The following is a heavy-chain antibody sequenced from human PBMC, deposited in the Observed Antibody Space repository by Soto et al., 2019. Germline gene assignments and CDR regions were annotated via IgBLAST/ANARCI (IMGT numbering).Heavy chain of an antibody. Sequence: QVQLQESGPGLVKPSETLSLTCTVSDGSISSYYWSWIREHPGKGLEWIGYIYYSGSTNYNPSLKSRVTISVDTTKNQFSLKLSSVTAADTAVYYCARVKGGSDPLYYYYTMGVWGKGTTVTVSS. CDR1: DGSISSYY. CDR3: ARVKGGSDPLYYYYTMGV. CDR2: IYYSGST. V-gene: IGHV4-59*01. D-gene: IGHD5-12*01. J-gene: IGHJ6*03.